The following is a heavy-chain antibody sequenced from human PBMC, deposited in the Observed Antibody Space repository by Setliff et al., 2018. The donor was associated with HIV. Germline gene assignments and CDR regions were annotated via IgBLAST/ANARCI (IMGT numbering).Heavy chain of an antibody. CDR2: IGPHNTAA. D-gene: IGHD6-6*01. J-gene: IGHJ6*03. V-gene: IGHV1-2*06. CDR1: GYTFIHYF. CDR3: ARGSTSSWSYHYMDV. Sequence: ASVKVSCKASGYTFIHYFIHWVRQAPGQGLEWMGRIGPHNTAASYAQKFQGRVTITRDTSASTAYMELSSLRSEDTAVYFCARGSTSSWSYHYMDVWGKGTTVTVSS.